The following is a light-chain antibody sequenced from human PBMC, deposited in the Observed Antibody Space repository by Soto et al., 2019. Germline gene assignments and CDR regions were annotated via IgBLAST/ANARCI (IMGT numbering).Light chain of an antibody. J-gene: IGKJ4*01. V-gene: IGKV3-20*01. CDR1: QRVSNTY. Sequence: DIVLTQSPDTLSLSPEERATLSCRASQRVSNTYLAWYQQKPGQAPRLLIYGASSRATGIPDRFSGSGSGTDFTLTVSRVAPDDFAGYYWQQRGTFGGGTKVDIK. CDR3: QQRGT. CDR2: GAS.